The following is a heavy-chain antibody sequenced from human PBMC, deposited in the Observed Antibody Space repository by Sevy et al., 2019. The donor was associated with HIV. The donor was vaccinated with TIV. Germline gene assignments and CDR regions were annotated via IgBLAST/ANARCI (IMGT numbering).Heavy chain of an antibody. J-gene: IGHJ4*02. CDR1: GFTFSSYG. D-gene: IGHD2-2*01. CDR2: IRYDGSNK. CDR3: AKDRSVECSSTSCHPLFDY. V-gene: IGHV3-30*02. Sequence: GGSLRLSCAASGFTFSSYGMHWVRQAPGKGLEWVAFIRYDGSNKYYADSMKGRFTISRDNSKNTLYLQMNSLRAEDTAVYYCAKDRSVECSSTSCHPLFDYWGQGTLVTVSS.